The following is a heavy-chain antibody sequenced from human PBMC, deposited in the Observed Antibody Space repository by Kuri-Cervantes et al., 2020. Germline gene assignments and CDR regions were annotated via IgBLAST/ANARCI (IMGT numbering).Heavy chain of an antibody. Sequence: ASVKVSCKASGYTFTSYAMHWVRQAPGQRLEWMGWINAGNGNTKYLQKFQGRVTITRDTSASTGYMELSRLRSDDTAVYYCARDGLGAAASLAFDIWGQGTMVTVSS. V-gene: IGHV1-3*01. CDR2: INAGNGNT. CDR3: ARDGLGAAASLAFDI. J-gene: IGHJ3*02. D-gene: IGHD6-13*01. CDR1: GYTFTSYA.